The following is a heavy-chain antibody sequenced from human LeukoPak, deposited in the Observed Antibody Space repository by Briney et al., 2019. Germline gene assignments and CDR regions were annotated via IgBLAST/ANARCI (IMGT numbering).Heavy chain of an antibody. CDR2: IYYSGST. Sequence: WIRQPPGKGLEWIGSIYYSGSTYYNPSLKSRVTISVDTSKNQFSLKLSSVTAADTAVYYCARHYGDHYYYYYYMDAWGKGTTVTVSS. J-gene: IGHJ6*03. D-gene: IGHD4-17*01. V-gene: IGHV4-39*07. CDR3: ARHYGDHYYYYYYMDA.